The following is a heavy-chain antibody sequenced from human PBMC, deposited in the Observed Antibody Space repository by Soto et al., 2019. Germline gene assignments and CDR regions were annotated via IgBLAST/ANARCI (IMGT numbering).Heavy chain of an antibody. D-gene: IGHD3-16*01. CDR2: ISPYTGNT. CDR1: GYIFVNYG. Sequence: QVQLVQSGDEVKKPGASVKVSCKASGYIFVNYGIAWVRQAPGQGLEWMGWISPYTGNTHSATKVQGRLTMTTDTSTSTAYMDRGSLTSDDTAVYYCVMVDNYVTPTPQDDWVQGTTVSVSS. J-gene: IGHJ6*02. CDR3: VMVDNYVTPTPQDD. V-gene: IGHV1-18*01.